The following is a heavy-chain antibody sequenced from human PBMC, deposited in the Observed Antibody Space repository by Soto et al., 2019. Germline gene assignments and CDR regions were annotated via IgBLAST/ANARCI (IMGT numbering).Heavy chain of an antibody. D-gene: IGHD5-18*01. Sequence: EIQLVESGGGLVKPGGSLRLSCAASGFTFTGAWMNWVSQAPGKGLEWVGRIKTRSDGGATDYAAPVKGRFTISRDDSTNTLYLQMTSLKTEDTAVYYCTPQRGYSYGFDYWGLGTLVAVSS. CDR2: IKTRSDGGAT. CDR1: GFTFTGAW. V-gene: IGHV3-15*07. J-gene: IGHJ4*02. CDR3: TPQRGYSYGFDY.